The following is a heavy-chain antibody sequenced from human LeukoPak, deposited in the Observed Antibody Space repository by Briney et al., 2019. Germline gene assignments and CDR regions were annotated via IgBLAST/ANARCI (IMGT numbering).Heavy chain of an antibody. D-gene: IGHD3-10*01. V-gene: IGHV1-69*04. CDR2: IIPILGIA. Sequence: ASVKVSCKASGGTFSSYAISWVRQAPGQGLEWMGRIIPILGIANYAQKFQGRVTITADKSTSTAYMELSSLRSEDTAVYYCARDAEPDYYGSGSYYAPDAFDIWGQGTMVTVSS. CDR1: GGTFSSYA. CDR3: ARDAEPDYYGSGSYYAPDAFDI. J-gene: IGHJ3*02.